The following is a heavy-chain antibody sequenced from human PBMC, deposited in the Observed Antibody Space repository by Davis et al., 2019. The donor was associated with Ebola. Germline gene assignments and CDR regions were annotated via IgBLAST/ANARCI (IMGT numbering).Heavy chain of an antibody. CDR2: ISGSGGST. D-gene: IGHD6-13*01. V-gene: IGHV3-23*01. J-gene: IGHJ4*02. CDR3: ARARRTAETQSSSWFYFDS. CDR1: GFTFSSYW. Sequence: GESLKISCAASGFTFSSYWMSWVRQAPGEGLEWVLAISGSGGSTYYADSVKGRFTISRDNSKNTLYLQMNSLRAEDTAVYYCARARRTAETQSSSWFYFDSWGQGTLVTVSS.